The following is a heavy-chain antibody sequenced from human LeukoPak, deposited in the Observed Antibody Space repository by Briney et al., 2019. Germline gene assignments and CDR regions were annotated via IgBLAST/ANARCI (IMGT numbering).Heavy chain of an antibody. D-gene: IGHD4-17*01. V-gene: IGHV3-48*03. CDR2: ISSSGSTI. CDR1: GFTVSSNY. CDR3: AREAFNDYGDYYDY. J-gene: IGHJ4*02. Sequence: PGGSLRLSCAASGFTVSSNYMNWVRQAPGKGLEWVSYISSSGSTIYYADSVKGRFTISRDNAKNSLYLQMNSLRAEDTAVYYCAREAFNDYGDYYDYWGQGTLVTVSS.